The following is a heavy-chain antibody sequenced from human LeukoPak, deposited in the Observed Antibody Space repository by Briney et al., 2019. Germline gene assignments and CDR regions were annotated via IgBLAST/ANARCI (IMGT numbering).Heavy chain of an antibody. CDR2: INPSGGST. D-gene: IGHD6-6*01. J-gene: IGHJ4*02. V-gene: IGHV1-46*01. CDR3: AREGRNIAARPLFDY. CDR1: GYTFTSYY. Sequence: GASVKVSCKASGYTFTSYYMHWVRQAPGQGLERMGIINPSGGSTSYAQKFQGRVTMTRDTSTSTVYMELSSLRSEDTAVYYCAREGRNIAARPLFDYWGQGTLVTVSS.